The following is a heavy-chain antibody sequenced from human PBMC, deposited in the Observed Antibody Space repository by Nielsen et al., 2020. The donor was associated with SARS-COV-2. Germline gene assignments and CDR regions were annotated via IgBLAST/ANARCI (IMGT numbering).Heavy chain of an antibody. Sequence: GESLKISCAASGFTFSSYVMSWVRQAPGKGLEWVSAISGSGGSTYYADSVKGRFTISRDNSKNTLYLQMNSLRAEDTAVYYCANLGLGGYWGQGTLVTVSS. D-gene: IGHD3-16*01. CDR1: GFTFSSYV. J-gene: IGHJ4*02. CDR2: ISGSGGST. CDR3: ANLGLGGY. V-gene: IGHV3-23*01.